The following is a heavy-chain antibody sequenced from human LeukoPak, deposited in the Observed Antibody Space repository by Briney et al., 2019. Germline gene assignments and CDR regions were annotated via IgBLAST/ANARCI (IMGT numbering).Heavy chain of an antibody. CDR3: AGWGISAI. D-gene: IGHD3-16*01. Sequence: GGSLRLSWEASGFIFSSYWMNWVRQPPGKGLEWVANINPDGSARSYVDSVKGRFTTSRDNAKNSLYLQMNSLRVEDTALYYCAGWGISAIWGQGTTVTVSP. V-gene: IGHV3-7*01. J-gene: IGHJ3*02. CDR1: GFIFSSYW. CDR2: INPDGSAR.